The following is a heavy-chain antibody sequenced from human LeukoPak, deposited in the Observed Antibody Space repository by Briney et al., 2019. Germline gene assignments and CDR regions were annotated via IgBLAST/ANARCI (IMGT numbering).Heavy chain of an antibody. D-gene: IGHD2-21*02. CDR1: GYSFTSYG. CDR2: ISAYNGNT. J-gene: IGHJ4*02. V-gene: IGHV1-18*04. Sequence: GASVKVSCTASGYSFTSYGISWVRQAPGQGLEWMGWISAYNGNTNYAQKLQGRVTMTTDTSTSTAYMELRSLRSDDTAVYYCARDPALDCGGDCYSFGLDYWGQGTLVTVSS. CDR3: ARDPALDCGGDCYSFGLDY.